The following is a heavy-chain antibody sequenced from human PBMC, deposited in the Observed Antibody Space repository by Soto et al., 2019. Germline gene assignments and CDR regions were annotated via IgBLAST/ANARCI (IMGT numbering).Heavy chain of an antibody. CDR1: GFTFSSYG. J-gene: IGHJ4*02. D-gene: IGHD2-15*01. V-gene: IGHV3-33*01. CDR2: IWYDGGNK. Sequence: QVQLVESGGGVVQPGRSLRLSCTASGFTFSSYGMHWVRQAPGKGLEWVGIIWYDGGNKYYADSVKGRFTISRDNSKNTLYLQMNSLRAEDTAVYYCARDKFLLSYWGQRTLVTVSS. CDR3: ARDKFLLSY.